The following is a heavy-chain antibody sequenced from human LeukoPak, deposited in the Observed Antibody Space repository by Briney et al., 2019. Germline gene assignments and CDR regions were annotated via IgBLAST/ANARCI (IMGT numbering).Heavy chain of an antibody. CDR2: ISGSGGST. D-gene: IGHD2-21*01. J-gene: IGHJ3*02. CDR3: AKDYGYCGGDCYSWDDAFDI. CDR1: GFTFSSYA. V-gene: IGHV3-23*01. Sequence: GGSLRLSCAASGFTFSSYAMSWVRQAPGKGLEWVSAISGSGGSTYYADSVKGRFTISRDNSKNTLYLQMDSLRAEDTAVYYCAKDYGYCGGDCYSWDDAFDIWGQGTMVTVSS.